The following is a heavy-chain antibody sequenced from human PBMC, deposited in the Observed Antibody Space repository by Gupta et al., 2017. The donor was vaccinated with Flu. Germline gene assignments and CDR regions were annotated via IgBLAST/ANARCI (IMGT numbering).Heavy chain of an antibody. CDR2: MSLDGSNE. J-gene: IGHJ4*02. V-gene: IGHV3-30*18. CDR3: AKGPGGYGYAYFDS. D-gene: IGHD5-18*01. Sequence: MHWVRQAPGKGLEWVAGMSLDGSNEYYADSLKGRFTISRDNFKNTLYLQMNNVRDEDTARYFCAKGPGGYGYAYFDSWGQGTLVTVSS.